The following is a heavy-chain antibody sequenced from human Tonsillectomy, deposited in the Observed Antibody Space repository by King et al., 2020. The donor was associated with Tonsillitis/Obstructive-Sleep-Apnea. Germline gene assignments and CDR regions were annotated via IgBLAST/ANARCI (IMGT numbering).Heavy chain of an antibody. CDR2: IDPSDSYT. CDR1: GYSFTSYW. V-gene: IGHV5-10-1*01. J-gene: IGHJ5*02. Sequence: VQLVESGAEVKKPGESLRISCKGSGYSFTSYWISWVRQMPGKGLEWMGRIDPSDSYTNYSPSFQGHVTISADKSISIAYLQGSSLKASDTAMYYCARLGRSPAPGFNWFDPWGQGTLVTVSS. CDR3: ARLGRSPAPGFNWFDP.